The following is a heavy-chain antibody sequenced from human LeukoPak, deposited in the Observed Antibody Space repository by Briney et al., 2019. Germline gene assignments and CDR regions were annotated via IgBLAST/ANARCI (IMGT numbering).Heavy chain of an antibody. D-gene: IGHD2-2*01. CDR3: ASGPGRFVVVPAAN. CDR2: IYYSGST. CDR1: GGSISSSSYY. J-gene: IGHJ3*01. V-gene: IGHV4-39*07. Sequence: SGTLSLTCTVSGGSISSSSYYWGWIRQPPGKGLEWIGSIYYSGSTYYNPSLKSRVTISVDTSKNQFSLKLSSVTAADTAVYYCASGPGRFVVVPAANWGQGTMVTVSS.